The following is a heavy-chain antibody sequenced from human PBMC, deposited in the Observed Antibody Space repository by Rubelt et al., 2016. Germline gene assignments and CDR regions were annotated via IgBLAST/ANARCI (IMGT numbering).Heavy chain of an antibody. CDR1: GYTFTSYA. CDR2: ITAGNGDT. V-gene: IGHV1-3*01. CDR3: ARDEDY. Sequence: QVHLVQSGAEVKKPGASVKVSCKASGYTFTSYAMHWVRQAPGQSLEWVGWITAGNGDTKYSERFQDRLTLTRNKSASTTYWELRNLRSEDTAVYYCARDEDYWGQEALVTVSS. J-gene: IGHJ4*02.